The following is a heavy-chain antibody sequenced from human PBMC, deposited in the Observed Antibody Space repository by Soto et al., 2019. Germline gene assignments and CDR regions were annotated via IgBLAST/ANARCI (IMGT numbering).Heavy chain of an antibody. Sequence: SETLSLTCAVYGGSFSGYYWSWIRQPPGKGLEWIGEINNNGSTNSNPSLTSRVTISVDTSKNQFSLKLSSVTAADTAVYYCARGTDYDILTGLPWDGETENWSDPWSQGSLVTVSS. D-gene: IGHD3-9*01. CDR1: GGSFSGYY. CDR3: ARGTDYDILTGLPWDGETENWSDP. CDR2: INNNGST. V-gene: IGHV4-34*01. J-gene: IGHJ5*02.